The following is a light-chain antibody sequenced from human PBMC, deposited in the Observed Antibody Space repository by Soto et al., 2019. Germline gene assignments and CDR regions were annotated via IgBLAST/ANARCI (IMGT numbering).Light chain of an antibody. CDR2: DVS. CDR3: SSYTSRSTLGV. CDR1: SSDAGGYNY. Sequence: QSALTQPASVSGSPGQSITISCTGTSSDAGGYNYVSWYQQHPGKTPKLKIYDVSNRHSGVSNRFSGSKSGNPASLTISGLQAEDEADFHCSSYTSRSTLGVFGGGTTLTVL. V-gene: IGLV2-14*01. J-gene: IGLJ2*01.